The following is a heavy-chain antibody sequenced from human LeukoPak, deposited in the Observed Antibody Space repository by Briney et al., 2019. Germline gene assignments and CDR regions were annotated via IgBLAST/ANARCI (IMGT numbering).Heavy chain of an antibody. D-gene: IGHD2-15*01. CDR1: GYTFTGYY. Sequence: ASVKVSCKASGYTFTGYYMHWVRQAPGQGLEWMGWINPNSGGTNYAQKFQGRVTMTRDTSVRTVYMELSRLTSDDTAVFFCARDLLPGYHLDYFDYWGQGTLVTVSS. J-gene: IGHJ4*02. V-gene: IGHV1-2*02. CDR3: ARDLLPGYHLDYFDY. CDR2: INPNSGGT.